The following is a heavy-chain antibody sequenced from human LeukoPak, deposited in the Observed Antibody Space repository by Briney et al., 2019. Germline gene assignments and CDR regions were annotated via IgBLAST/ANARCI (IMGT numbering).Heavy chain of an antibody. CDR2: ISYDGKVR. Sequence: GGSLRLSCAASGFTFNRYPMHWVRQAPGKGLEWVAVISYDGKVRSYGDSVVGRFTISRDDPMNTLYLQMNSLRAEDTAVYYCARDFIPGSPDYFDYWGQGALVTVSS. CDR1: GFTFNRYP. CDR3: ARDFIPGSPDYFDY. V-gene: IGHV3-30*04. D-gene: IGHD3-10*01. J-gene: IGHJ4*02.